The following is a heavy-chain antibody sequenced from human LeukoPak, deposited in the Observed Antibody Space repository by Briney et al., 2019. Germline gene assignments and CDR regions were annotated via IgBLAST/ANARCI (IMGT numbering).Heavy chain of an antibody. Sequence: ASVKVSCKASGYTFTGYYMHWVRQAPGQGLEWMGWINPNSGGTNYAQKFQGRVTMTRDTSINTAYMELSRLTSDDTAVYYCARERDGNVLRLAYWGQGTLVTVSS. CDR3: ARERDGNVLRLAY. D-gene: IGHD3-16*01. CDR1: GYTFTGYY. CDR2: INPNSGGT. J-gene: IGHJ4*02. V-gene: IGHV1-2*02.